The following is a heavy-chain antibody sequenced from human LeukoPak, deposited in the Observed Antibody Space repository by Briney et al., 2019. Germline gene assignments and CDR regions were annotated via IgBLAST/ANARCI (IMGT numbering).Heavy chain of an antibody. CDR3: ARDLYGSGSYSNYYYGMDV. Sequence: GGSLRLSCEASGFTFSDYYMSWIRQAPGKGLEWVSYISRSSSYTNYADSVKGRFTISRDNAKNSLYLQMNSLRAEDTAVYYCARDLYGSGSYSNYYYGMDVWGKGTTVTVSS. CDR2: ISRSSSYT. D-gene: IGHD3-10*01. J-gene: IGHJ6*04. CDR1: GFTFSDYY. V-gene: IGHV3-11*06.